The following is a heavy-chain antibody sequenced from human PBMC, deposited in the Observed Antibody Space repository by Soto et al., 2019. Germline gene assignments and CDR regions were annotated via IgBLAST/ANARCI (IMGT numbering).Heavy chain of an antibody. CDR2: IWYHGNSM. D-gene: IGHD5-12*01. CDR1: GFIFSSFG. J-gene: IGHJ4*02. Sequence: QGQLVESGGGVVQPGRSLRLSCAASGFIFSSFGMHWVRQAPGKGLEWVAVIWYHGNSMYYAESVKGRFTVSRDNSKNILYLQMNNLRAEDTAVYYCARYKSGHSDYWGQGTLVTVSS. CDR3: ARYKSGHSDY. V-gene: IGHV3-33*01.